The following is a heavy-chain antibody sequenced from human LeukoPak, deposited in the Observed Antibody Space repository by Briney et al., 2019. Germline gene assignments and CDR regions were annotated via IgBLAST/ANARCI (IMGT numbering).Heavy chain of an antibody. CDR3: ATWNSSSYFDY. CDR1: GGSISSYY. Sequence: KPSETLSLTCTVSGGSISSYYWSWIRQPPWKGLEWIGYIYYSGSTNYNPSLKSRVTISVDTSKNQFSLKLSSVTAADTAVYYCATWNSSSYFDYWGQGTLVTVSS. V-gene: IGHV4-59*01. J-gene: IGHJ4*02. CDR2: IYYSGST. D-gene: IGHD6-13*01.